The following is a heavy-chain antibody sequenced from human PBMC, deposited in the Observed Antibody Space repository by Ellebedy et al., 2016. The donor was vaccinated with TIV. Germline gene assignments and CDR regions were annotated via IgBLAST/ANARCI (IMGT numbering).Heavy chain of an antibody. J-gene: IGHJ4*02. D-gene: IGHD2-8*01. CDR1: GGSISSSGYY. CDR3: ARRQDIVLMVYANRAFDY. CDR2: IYYSGST. V-gene: IGHV4-39*01. Sequence: SETLSLXXTVSGGSISSSGYYWGWIRQPPGKGLEWIGSIYYSGSTYYNPSLKSRVTISVDTSKNQFSLKLSSVTAADTAVYYCARRQDIVLMVYANRAFDYWGQGTLVTVSS.